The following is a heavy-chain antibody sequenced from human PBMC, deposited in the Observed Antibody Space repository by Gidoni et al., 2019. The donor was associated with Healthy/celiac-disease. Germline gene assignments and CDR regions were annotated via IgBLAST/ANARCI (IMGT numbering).Heavy chain of an antibody. CDR1: GFTFSSYW. J-gene: IGHJ6*02. CDR2: INSDGSST. D-gene: IGHD3-10*01. CDR3: ARGGYVLLWFGESTYGMDV. Sequence: EVQLVESGGGLVQPGGSLRLSCAASGFTFSSYWMHWVRQAPGKGLVWVSRINSDGSSTSYADSVKGRFTISRDNAENTLYLQMNSLRAEDTAVYYCARGGYVLLWFGESTYGMDVWGQGTTVTVSS. V-gene: IGHV3-74*01.